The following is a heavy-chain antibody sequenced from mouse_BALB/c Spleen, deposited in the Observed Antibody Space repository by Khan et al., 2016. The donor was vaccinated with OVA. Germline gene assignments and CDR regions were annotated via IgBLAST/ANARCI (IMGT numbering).Heavy chain of an antibody. CDR3: ARSVTITTVVATDFDY. J-gene: IGHJ2*01. D-gene: IGHD1-1*01. Sequence: EVQLQESGPGLVKPSQSLSLTCTVTGYSITSDYAWNWIRQFPGNKLEWMGYISYSGRTSYNPSLKSRISITRDTSKNQFFLQLNSVTTEDTATYSGARSVTITTVVATDFDYWGQGTTLTVSS. V-gene: IGHV3-2*02. CDR2: ISYSGRT. CDR1: GYSITSDYA.